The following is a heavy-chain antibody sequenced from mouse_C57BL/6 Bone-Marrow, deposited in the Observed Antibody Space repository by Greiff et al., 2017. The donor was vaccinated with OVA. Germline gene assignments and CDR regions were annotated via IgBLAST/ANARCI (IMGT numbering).Heavy chain of an antibody. V-gene: IGHV1-59*01. Sequence: QVQLQQPGAELVRPGTSVKLSCKASGYTFTSYWMHWVKQRPGQGLEWIGVIDPSDSYTNYNQKFKGKATLTVDTSSSTAYMQLSSLTSEDSAVYYCARDYGSSYDGGQGTTRTVSS. D-gene: IGHD1-1*01. CDR2: IDPSDSYT. CDR3: ARDYGSSYD. J-gene: IGHJ2*01. CDR1: GYTFTSYW.